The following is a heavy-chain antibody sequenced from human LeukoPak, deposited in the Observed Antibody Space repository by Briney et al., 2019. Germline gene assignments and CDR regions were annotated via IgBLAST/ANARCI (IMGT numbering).Heavy chain of an antibody. CDR1: GFPFSTYA. CDR2: ISGRTGGT. V-gene: IGHV3-23*01. Sequence: GGSLRLSCSASGFPFSTYAMHWVRQAPGKGLEWVSAISGRTGGTYYADSVKGRFTISRDNSKSTLYLQMDSLRAEDTAVYYCAKCGNSGCHLIDYWGQGTLVTVSS. CDR3: AKCGNSGCHLIDY. D-gene: IGHD5-12*01. J-gene: IGHJ4*02.